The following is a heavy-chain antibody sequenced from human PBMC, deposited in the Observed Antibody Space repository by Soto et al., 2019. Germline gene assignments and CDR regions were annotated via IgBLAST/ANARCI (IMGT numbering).Heavy chain of an antibody. V-gene: IGHV1-3*01. CDR1: GYTFTTYA. CDR3: ARVYCSSTSCYYYYGMDV. Sequence: GASVKVSCKASGYTFTTYAMHWVRQAPGQRLEWMGWINASNGNTKYSQKFHGRVTITRDTSATTAYMELSSLRSEDTAVYYCARVYCSSTSCYYYYGMDVWGQGTTVPVSS. CDR2: INASNGNT. D-gene: IGHD2-2*01. J-gene: IGHJ6*02.